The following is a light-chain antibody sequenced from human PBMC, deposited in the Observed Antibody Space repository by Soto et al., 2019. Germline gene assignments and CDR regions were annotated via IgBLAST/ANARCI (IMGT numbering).Light chain of an antibody. CDR1: QSVSGN. V-gene: IGKV3-15*01. CDR2: GAS. J-gene: IGKJ1*01. CDR3: QQYNNWPPVT. Sequence: EIVLTQSPATLSVSPGERATLSCRASQSVSGNLAWYQQKPGQAPRLLIYGASTRATGIPARFSGSGSGTEFTLTISSLQSEDFAVYYCQQYNNWPPVTFGQGTKVEIK.